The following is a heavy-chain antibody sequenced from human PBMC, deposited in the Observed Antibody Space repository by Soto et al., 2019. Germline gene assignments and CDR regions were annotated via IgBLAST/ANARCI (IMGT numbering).Heavy chain of an antibody. CDR3: ARGPLYCSGGSCYRGVDY. CDR1: GGSISSSNW. CDR2: IYHSGST. J-gene: IGHJ4*02. Sequence: QVQLQESGPGLVKPSGTLSLTCAVSGGSISSSNWWSWVRQPPGKGLEWIGEIYHSGSTNYNPSLKSRVTISVDKSKNQFSLKLSSVTAADTAVYYCARGPLYCSGGSCYRGVDYWGQGTLVTVSS. V-gene: IGHV4-4*02. D-gene: IGHD2-15*01.